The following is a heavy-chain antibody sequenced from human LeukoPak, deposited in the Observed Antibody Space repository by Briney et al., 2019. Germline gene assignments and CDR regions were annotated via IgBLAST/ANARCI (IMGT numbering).Heavy chain of an antibody. V-gene: IGHV3-23*01. D-gene: IGHD2-8*01. Sequence: PGGSLRLSCAASGFTFSSYAMSWVRQAPGKGLEWVSAISGSGGSTNYADSVKGRFTISRDNSKNTLYLQMNSLRAEDTAVYYCAKDILRDLVLMTYALQGYYYGMDVWGQGTTVTVSS. CDR3: AKDILRDLVLMTYALQGYYYGMDV. CDR2: ISGSGGST. J-gene: IGHJ6*02. CDR1: GFTFSSYA.